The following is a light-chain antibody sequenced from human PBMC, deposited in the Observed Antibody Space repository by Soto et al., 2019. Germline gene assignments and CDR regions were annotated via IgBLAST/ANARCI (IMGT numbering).Light chain of an antibody. CDR2: DDD. Sequence: QSVMTQPPSVSAAPGQKVTISFSGSSSNIGGNSVSWYQQLPGTAPKLLIYDDDKRPSGIPDRFSGSKSGTSATLGITGFQTGDEADYYCSSYAGSNTRVFGGGTKVTVL. CDR1: SSNIGGNS. J-gene: IGLJ2*01. V-gene: IGLV1-51*01. CDR3: SSYAGSNTRV.